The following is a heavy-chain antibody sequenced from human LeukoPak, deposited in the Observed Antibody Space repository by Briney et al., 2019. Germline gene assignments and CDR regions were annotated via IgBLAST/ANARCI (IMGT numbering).Heavy chain of an antibody. CDR1: GYTFTGYY. Sequence: ASVKVSCKASGYTFTGYYMHWVRQAPGQGLEWMGWINPNSGGTNYAQKFQGRVTMTRDTSISTAYMELSRLRSDDTAVYYCARGYIVMVVAATSFNWFDPWGQGTLVTVSS. CDR3: ARGYIVMVVAATSFNWFDP. V-gene: IGHV1-2*02. CDR2: INPNSGGT. J-gene: IGHJ5*02. D-gene: IGHD2-15*01.